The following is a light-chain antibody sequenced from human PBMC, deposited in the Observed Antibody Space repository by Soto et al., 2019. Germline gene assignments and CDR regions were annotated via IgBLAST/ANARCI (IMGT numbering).Light chain of an antibody. Sequence: DIQLTQSPSFLSASVGDRVTITCRASQGISSYLAWYQQKPGKAPKLLIYAASTLQSGVPSRFSGSGSGTEFTLPISSLQPEDFATYYCQQLHSYPWTFGQGTKVEIK. J-gene: IGKJ1*01. CDR2: AAS. CDR1: QGISSY. V-gene: IGKV1-9*01. CDR3: QQLHSYPWT.